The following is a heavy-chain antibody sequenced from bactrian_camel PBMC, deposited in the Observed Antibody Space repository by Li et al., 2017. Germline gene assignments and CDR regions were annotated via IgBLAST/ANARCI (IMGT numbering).Heavy chain of an antibody. CDR1: GIRYSHTC. CDR3: AADPYRRLSDVKEYHY. J-gene: IGHJ4*01. V-gene: IGHV3S54*01. Sequence: HVQLVESGGGSVQAGGSLTLSCVGSGIRYSHTCWGWFRQAEGKEREGVAGISAGGRNTWYADSVKGRFTIAEDNAKNTLYLQMNSLKPEDTAMYYCAADPYRRLSDVKEYHYRGQGTQVTVS. CDR2: ISAGGRNT. D-gene: IGHD2*01.